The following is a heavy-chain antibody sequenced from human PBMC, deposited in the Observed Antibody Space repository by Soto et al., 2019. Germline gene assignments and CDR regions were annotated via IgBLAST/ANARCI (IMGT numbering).Heavy chain of an antibody. CDR2: IIPIFGTA. J-gene: IGHJ5*02. Sequence: ASVKVSCKASGGTFSSYAISWVRQAPGQGLEWMGGIIPIFGTANYAQKFQGRVTITADESTSTAYMELSSLRSEDTAVYYCARDLRYYYDSSGSNWCDPWGQGTLVTVSS. D-gene: IGHD3-22*01. CDR3: ARDLRYYYDSSGSNWCDP. CDR1: GGTFSSYA. V-gene: IGHV1-69*13.